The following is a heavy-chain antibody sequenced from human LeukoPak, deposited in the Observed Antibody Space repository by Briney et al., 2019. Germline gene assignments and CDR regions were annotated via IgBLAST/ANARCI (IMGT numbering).Heavy chain of an antibody. D-gene: IGHD3-22*01. CDR2: ISSSSSTI. Sequence: GGSLRLSCAASGFTFSSYSMNWVRQAPGKGLEWVSYISSSSSTIYYADSVKGRFTISRDNAKNSLYLQMNSLRDEDTAVYYCARDSYDSSGYYYLYYFDYWGQGTLVTVSS. V-gene: IGHV3-48*02. CDR3: ARDSYDSSGYYYLYYFDY. CDR1: GFTFSSYS. J-gene: IGHJ4*02.